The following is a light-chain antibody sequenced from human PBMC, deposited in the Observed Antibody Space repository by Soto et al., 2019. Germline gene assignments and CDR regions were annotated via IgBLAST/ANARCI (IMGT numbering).Light chain of an antibody. CDR2: DAS. CDR3: QQYDSFWT. V-gene: IGKV1-5*01. CDR1: QSINNW. Sequence: DIQMTQSPSTLSAAVGDRVAITCRASQSINNWLAWYQQKPGEAPNLLIYDASNLETGVPSRFSGSGSGTEFTLTISSLRPDDFATYYCQQYDSFWTFGQGTKVDIK. J-gene: IGKJ1*01.